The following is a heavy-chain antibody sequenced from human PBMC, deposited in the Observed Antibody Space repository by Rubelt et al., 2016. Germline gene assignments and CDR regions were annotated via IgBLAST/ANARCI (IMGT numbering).Heavy chain of an antibody. CDR3: AREIRKGDIAADGIDY. CDR2: FYYSGST. J-gene: IGHJ4*02. CDR1: GAFITSSSYY. V-gene: IGHV4-39*07. Sequence: QLQLQASGPGLVKPSETLSLTCTVSGAFITSSSYYWGWIRQPPGKGLEWIGSFYYSGSTYYNQSLKSRVTISEDMSKNQFSLNRSSLTAADTAVYYCAREIRKGDIAADGIDYWGQGSLVTVSS. D-gene: IGHD6-13*01.